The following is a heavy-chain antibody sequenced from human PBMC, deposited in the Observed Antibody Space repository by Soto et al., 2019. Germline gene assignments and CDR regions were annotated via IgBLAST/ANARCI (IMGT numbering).Heavy chain of an antibody. CDR3: ARDSDYDFWSGYHNWFDP. Sequence: GGSLRLSCAASGFTFSSYSMNWVRQAPGKGLEWVSSISSSSSYIYYADSVKGRFTISRDNAKNSLYLQMNSLRAEDTAVYYCARDSDYDFWSGYHNWFDPWGQRTLVTVSS. D-gene: IGHD3-3*01. J-gene: IGHJ5*02. CDR1: GFTFSSYS. CDR2: ISSSSSYI. V-gene: IGHV3-21*01.